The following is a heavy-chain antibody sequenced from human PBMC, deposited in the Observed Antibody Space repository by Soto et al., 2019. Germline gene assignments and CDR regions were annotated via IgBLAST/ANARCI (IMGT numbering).Heavy chain of an antibody. Sequence: PVGSLRLSCAASGFTFDDYTMHWVRQAPGKGLEWVSLISWDGGSTYYADSVKGRFTISRDNSKNSLYLQMNSLRTEDTALYYCAKGSRDGYNFFYWGQGTLVTVSS. V-gene: IGHV3-43*01. D-gene: IGHD5-12*01. J-gene: IGHJ4*02. CDR3: AKGSRDGYNFFY. CDR1: GFTFDDYT. CDR2: ISWDGGST.